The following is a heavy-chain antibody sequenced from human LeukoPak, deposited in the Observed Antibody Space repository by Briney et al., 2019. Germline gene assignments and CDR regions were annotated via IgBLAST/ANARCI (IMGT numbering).Heavy chain of an antibody. CDR3: AKLISSGYYYDRGPLDY. CDR1: GFTFSSYS. V-gene: IGHV3-23*01. D-gene: IGHD3-22*01. Sequence: GGSLRLSCAASGFTFSSYSMNWVRQAPGKGLEWVSAISGSGGSTYYADSVKGRFTIPRDNSKNTLYLQMNSLRAEDTAVYYCAKLISSGYYYDRGPLDYWGQGTLVTVSS. J-gene: IGHJ4*02. CDR2: ISGSGGST.